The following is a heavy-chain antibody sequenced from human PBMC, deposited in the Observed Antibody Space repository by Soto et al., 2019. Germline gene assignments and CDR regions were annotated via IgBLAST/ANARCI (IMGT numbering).Heavy chain of an antibody. CDR3: PMGRGFRGYDRIDF. Sequence: EVHLVESGGGLVQPGGSLRLSCAASGFSFSDAWMNWVRQAPGKGLQWVGQIKNRNSGATTEYAAPVKGRFTISRDDSRNTMYLQVNSLKTEDTAMYYCPMGRGFRGYDRIDFWGQGTLVIVSS. CDR1: GFSFSDAW. J-gene: IGHJ4*02. D-gene: IGHD5-12*01. V-gene: IGHV3-15*07. CDR2: IKNRNSGATT.